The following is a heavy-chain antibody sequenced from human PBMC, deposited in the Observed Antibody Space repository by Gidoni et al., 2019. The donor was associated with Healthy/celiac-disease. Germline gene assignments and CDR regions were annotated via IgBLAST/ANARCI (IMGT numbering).Heavy chain of an antibody. J-gene: IGHJ4*02. CDR2: ISGCGGST. V-gene: IGHV3-23*01. CDR1: GFTFSSYA. CDR3: ANYYDSSGYYGVFDY. D-gene: IGHD3-22*01. Sequence: EVQLLESGGGLVQPGGSLRLSCAASGFTFSSYAMSWVRQAPGKGLEWVSAISGCGGSTYYADSVKGRFTISRDNSKNTLYLQMNSLRAEDTAVYYCANYYDSSGYYGVFDYWGQGTLVTVSS.